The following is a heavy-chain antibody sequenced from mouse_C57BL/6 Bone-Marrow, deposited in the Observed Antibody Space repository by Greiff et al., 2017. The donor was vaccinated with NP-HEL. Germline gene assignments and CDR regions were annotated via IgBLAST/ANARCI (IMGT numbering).Heavy chain of an antibody. CDR1: GYTFTDYE. J-gene: IGHJ3*01. D-gene: IGHD2-4*01. CDR2: IDPDTGGT. Sequence: VQLQQPGAELVRPGASVTLSCKASGYTFTDYEMHWVKQTPVHGLEWIGAIDPDTGGTNYNQKFKGKATLTADKSSSTAYMELRSLTSEDSAVYYCTRGGYDYAGFADWGQGTLVTVSA. CDR3: TRGGYDYAGFAD. V-gene: IGHV1-15*01.